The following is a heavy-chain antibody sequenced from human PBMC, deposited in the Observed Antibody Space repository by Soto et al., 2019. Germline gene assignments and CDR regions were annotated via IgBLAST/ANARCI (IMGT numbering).Heavy chain of an antibody. Sequence: PSETLSLTCAVYGGSFSGYYWSWIRQPPGKGLEWIGEINHSGSTNYNPSLKSRVTISVDTSKNQFSLKLSSVTAADTAVYYCARFKLVVAAKGGMDVWGQGTTVTVSS. CDR1: GGSFSGYY. CDR2: INHSGST. J-gene: IGHJ6*02. V-gene: IGHV4-34*01. CDR3: ARFKLVVAAKGGMDV. D-gene: IGHD2-15*01.